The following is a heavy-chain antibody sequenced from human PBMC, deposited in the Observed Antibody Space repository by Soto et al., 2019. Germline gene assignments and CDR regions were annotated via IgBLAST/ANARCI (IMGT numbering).Heavy chain of an antibody. CDR3: ARVHPRGSSVISPFDY. CDR2: ISAYNGNT. D-gene: IGHD6-6*01. V-gene: IGHV1-18*01. CDR1: GGTFSSYA. J-gene: IGHJ4*02. Sequence: ASVKVSCKASGGTFSSYAISWVRQAPGQGLEWMGWISAYNGNTNYAQKLQGRVTMTTDTSTSTAYMELRSLRSDDTAVYYCARVHPRGSSVISPFDYWGQGTLVTVSS.